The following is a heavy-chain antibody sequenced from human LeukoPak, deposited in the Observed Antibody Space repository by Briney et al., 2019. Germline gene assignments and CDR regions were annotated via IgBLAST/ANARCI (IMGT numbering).Heavy chain of an antibody. CDR3: AKDQNIAAAHFDY. Sequence: GGSLRLSCAASGFTFSSYWMSWVRQAPGKGLEWVANIKQDGSEKYYLDSVKGRFTISRDNAKNSLYLQMNSLRAEDTAVYYCAKDQNIAAAHFDYWGQGTLVTVSS. D-gene: IGHD6-13*01. CDR2: IKQDGSEK. V-gene: IGHV3-7*01. J-gene: IGHJ4*02. CDR1: GFTFSSYW.